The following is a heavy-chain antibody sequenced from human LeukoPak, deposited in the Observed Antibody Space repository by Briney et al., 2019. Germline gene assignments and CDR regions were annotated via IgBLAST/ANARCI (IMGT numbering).Heavy chain of an antibody. CDR1: GGSISSGDYY. CDR2: IYYSGST. CDR3: ARGDDTLAFDY. V-gene: IGHV4-30-4*08. J-gene: IGHJ4*02. Sequence: PSETLSLTCTVSGGSISSGDYYWSWIRQPPGKGLEWIGYIYYSGSTYYNPSLKSRVTLSVDTSKNQFSLKLSSVTAADTAVYYCARGDDTLAFDYWGQGTLVTVSS. D-gene: IGHD3-22*01.